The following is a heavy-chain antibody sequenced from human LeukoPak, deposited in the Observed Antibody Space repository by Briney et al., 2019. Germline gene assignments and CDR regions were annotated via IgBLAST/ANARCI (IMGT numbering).Heavy chain of an antibody. CDR2: IYYSGST. D-gene: IGHD6-13*01. V-gene: IGHV4-59*08. Sequence: SETLSLTCTVSGGSISSYYWSWIRQPPGKGLEWIGYIYYSGSTNYNPSLKSRVTISVDTSKNQFSLKLSSVTAADTAVYYCARHPLSRGYSSSWYYFDYWGQGTLVTVSS. CDR1: GGSISSYY. J-gene: IGHJ4*02. CDR3: ARHPLSRGYSSSWYYFDY.